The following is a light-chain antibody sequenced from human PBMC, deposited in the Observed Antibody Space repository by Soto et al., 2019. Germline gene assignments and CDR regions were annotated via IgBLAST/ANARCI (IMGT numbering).Light chain of an antibody. CDR2: DAS. CDR3: QQYEDLPLT. J-gene: IGKJ4*01. CDR1: QDISNY. Sequence: DIQMTQSPSSLSASVGDRVTITCQASQDISNYLNWYQQKPGKAPKLLIFDASNVETGVPSRFSGSVSGTDFTFTIHSLQPEDAATYYCQQYEDLPLTFGGGTK. V-gene: IGKV1-33*01.